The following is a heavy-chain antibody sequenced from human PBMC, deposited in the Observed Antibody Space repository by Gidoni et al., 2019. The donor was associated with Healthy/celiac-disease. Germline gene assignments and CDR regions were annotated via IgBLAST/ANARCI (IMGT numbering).Heavy chain of an antibody. Sequence: EVQLVESGGGLVQPGGSLRPSCAPSVFTFSSYDMHWVRQATGKGLEWVSAFGTAGDTYYPGSVKGRFTISRENAKNSLYLQMNSLRAGDTAVYYCARGGGYYYDSSGYYFDYWGQGTLVTVSS. CDR3: ARGGGYYYDSSGYYFDY. V-gene: IGHV3-13*01. J-gene: IGHJ4*02. CDR1: VFTFSSYD. D-gene: IGHD3-22*01. CDR2: FGTAGDT.